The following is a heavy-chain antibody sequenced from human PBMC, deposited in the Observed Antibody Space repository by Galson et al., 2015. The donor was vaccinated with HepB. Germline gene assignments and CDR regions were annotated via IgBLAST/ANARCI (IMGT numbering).Heavy chain of an antibody. CDR2: ISAYKGDT. D-gene: IGHD2-15*01. CDR3: ARERVVPHYYYYMDV. Sequence: SCKASGCTFITYGISWVRQAPGQGLEWMGWISAYKGDTNYAQKFQGRVTMTRDTSTSTAYMELTSLRSDDTAVYYCARERVVPHYYYYMDVWGEGTTVTVSS. J-gene: IGHJ6*03. V-gene: IGHV1-18*01. CDR1: GCTFITYG.